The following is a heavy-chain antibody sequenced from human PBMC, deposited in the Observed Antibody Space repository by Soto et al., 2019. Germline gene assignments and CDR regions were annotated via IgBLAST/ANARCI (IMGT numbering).Heavy chain of an antibody. J-gene: IGHJ3*02. Sequence: GGSLRLSCAASGFTFSSYGMHWVRQAPGKGLEWAAVIWYDGSNKYYADSVKGRFTISRDNSKNTLYLQMNSLRAEDTAVYYCARGPYYYDSSGYYYSHDAFDIWGQGTMVTVSS. D-gene: IGHD3-22*01. CDR3: ARGPYYYDSSGYYYSHDAFDI. V-gene: IGHV3-33*01. CDR1: GFTFSSYG. CDR2: IWYDGSNK.